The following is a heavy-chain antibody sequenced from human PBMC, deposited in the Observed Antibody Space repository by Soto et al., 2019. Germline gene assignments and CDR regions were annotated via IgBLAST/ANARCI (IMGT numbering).Heavy chain of an antibody. CDR2: IIPIFGTA. J-gene: IGHJ4*02. D-gene: IGHD4-17*01. CDR3: ARDAEPHDYGMGYFDY. V-gene: IGHV1-69*13. Sequence: SVKVSCKASGCTFSSYAISWVRQAPGQGLEWMGGIIPIFGTANYAQKFQGRVTITADESTSTAYMELSSLRSEDTAVYYCARDAEPHDYGMGYFDYWGQGTLVTVSS. CDR1: GCTFSSYA.